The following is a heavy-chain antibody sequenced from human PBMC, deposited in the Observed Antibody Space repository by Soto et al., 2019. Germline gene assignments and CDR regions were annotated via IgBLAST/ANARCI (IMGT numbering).Heavy chain of an antibody. Sequence: SETLSLTCTVSGGSISSGGYYWNWIRQHPGKGLEWIGYIYYSGSTYYSPSLKTRVTIAADTSRNQFSLKLSSVTAADTAVYYCVSRGSFYDFWSGSHTPYGMDVWGQGTTVTVSS. CDR1: GGSISSGGYY. D-gene: IGHD3-3*01. CDR3: VSRGSFYDFWSGSHTPYGMDV. J-gene: IGHJ6*02. CDR2: IYYSGST. V-gene: IGHV4-31*03.